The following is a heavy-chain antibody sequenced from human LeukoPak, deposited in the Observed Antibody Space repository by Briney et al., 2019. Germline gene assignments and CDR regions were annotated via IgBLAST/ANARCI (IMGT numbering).Heavy chain of an antibody. V-gene: IGHV3-23*01. D-gene: IGHD3-16*01. Sequence: PGGSLRLSCAASGFTFSSYAMSWVRQAPGKGLEWVSGIIDNGDITYYANSVRGRFTISRDNSKNTLYLQMNSLRAEDTAVYYCANLGGQQVYNYYMAVWGKGTTVAVSS. J-gene: IGHJ6*03. CDR2: IIDNGDIT. CDR1: GFTFSSYA. CDR3: ANLGGQQVYNYYMAV.